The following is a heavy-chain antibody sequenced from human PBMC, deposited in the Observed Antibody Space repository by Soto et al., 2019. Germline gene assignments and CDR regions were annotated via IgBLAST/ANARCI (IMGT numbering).Heavy chain of an antibody. D-gene: IGHD6-13*01. V-gene: IGHV3-23*01. Sequence: EVQLLESGGGLVQPGGSLRLSCAASGFTFSSYAMSWVRQAPGKGLEWVSAIAGSDGSTHYADSVKARFTISRDDSKITLYLQMNRLTAEDTAVYYCAKEAAGIALARFDPWGQGTLVTVSS. CDR3: AKEAAGIALARFDP. CDR2: IAGSDGST. J-gene: IGHJ5*02. CDR1: GFTFSSYA.